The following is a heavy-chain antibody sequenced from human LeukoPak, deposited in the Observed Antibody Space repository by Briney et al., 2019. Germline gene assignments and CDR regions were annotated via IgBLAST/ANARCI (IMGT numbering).Heavy chain of an antibody. V-gene: IGHV3-30*02. J-gene: IGHJ6*03. CDR2: IRYDGSNK. D-gene: IGHD2-2*01. CDR1: GFTFSSYG. CDR3: AKGRYCSSTSCSKEAYYMDV. Sequence: PGGSLRLXCAASGFTFSSYGMHWVRQAPGKGLEWVAFIRYDGSNKYYADSVKGRFTISRDNSKNTLYLQMNSLRAEDTAVYYCAKGRYCSSTSCSKEAYYMDVWGKGTTVTVSS.